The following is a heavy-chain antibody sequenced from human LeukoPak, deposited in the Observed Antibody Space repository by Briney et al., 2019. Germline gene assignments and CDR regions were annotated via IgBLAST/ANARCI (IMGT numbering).Heavy chain of an antibody. CDR1: GGTFSSYA. V-gene: IGHV1-69*01. CDR3: ARSVRRRLTGSEFDY. Sequence: SVKVSCKASGGTFSSYAISWVRQPPGQGLEWMGGIIPIFGTANYAQKFQGRVTITADESTSTAYMEVSSLRSEDTAVYYCARSVRRRLTGSEFDYWGQGTLVTVSS. CDR2: IIPIFGTA. D-gene: IGHD3-9*01. J-gene: IGHJ4*02.